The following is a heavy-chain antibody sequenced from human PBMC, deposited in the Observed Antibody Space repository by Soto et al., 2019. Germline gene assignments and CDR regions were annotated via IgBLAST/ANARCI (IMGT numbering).Heavy chain of an antibody. CDR2: INESSTYI. D-gene: IGHD3-9*01. CDR3: VRDVGRYFRAGYMYV. Sequence: EVQLVESGGGLVKPGGSLRLSCAASGFTFNAYSMNWVRQAPGKGLEWVSSINESSTYIYYADSLRGGFPISSDNSKNSVYLQMSSLRAEDTAVYSCVRDVGRYFRAGYMYVWGDGATVTVSS. J-gene: IGHJ6*03. CDR1: GFTFNAYS. V-gene: IGHV3-21*02.